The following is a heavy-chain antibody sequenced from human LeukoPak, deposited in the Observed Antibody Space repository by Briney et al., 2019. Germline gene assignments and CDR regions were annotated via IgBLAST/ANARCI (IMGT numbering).Heavy chain of an antibody. J-gene: IGHJ4*02. V-gene: IGHV3-21*01. D-gene: IGHD3-10*01. CDR2: ISSSGNYI. Sequence: PGGSLRLSCAASGSTFNSYTMSWVREAPGEGREWVSSISSSGNYIYHADSVKGRFTISRDDAQNSVYLQMNSLKDEDTAVYYCARSRSSSPYDKNLNFWGQGTLVIVSS. CDR3: ARSRSSSPYDKNLNF. CDR1: GSTFNSYT.